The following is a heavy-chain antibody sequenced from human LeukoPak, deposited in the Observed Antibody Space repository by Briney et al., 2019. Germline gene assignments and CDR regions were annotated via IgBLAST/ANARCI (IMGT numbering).Heavy chain of an antibody. CDR1: GFTFRVYS. CDR3: TRNLNDYGDYVFDY. V-gene: IGHV3-21*01. Sequence: GGSLRLSCAASGFTFRVYSMNWVRQAPGKGLEWVSSISSSSSYMYYADSLKGRFTISRDNAKNSLYLQMNSLRAEDTAVYYCTRNLNDYGDYVFDYWGQGTLVTVSS. D-gene: IGHD4-17*01. J-gene: IGHJ4*02. CDR2: ISSSSSYM.